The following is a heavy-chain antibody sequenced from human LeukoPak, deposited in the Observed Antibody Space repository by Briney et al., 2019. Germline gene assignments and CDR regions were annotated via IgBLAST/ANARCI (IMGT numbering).Heavy chain of an antibody. CDR2: IIPIFGTA. CDR3: AREGTKDSSSWYNWFDP. J-gene: IGHJ5*02. D-gene: IGHD6-13*01. V-gene: IGHV1-69*13. Sequence: SVKVSCKASGYTFTSYAISWVRQAPGQGLEWMGGIIPIFGTANYAQKFQGRVTITADESTSTAYMELSSLRSEDTAVYYCAREGTKDSSSWYNWFDPWGQGTLVTVSS. CDR1: GYTFTSYA.